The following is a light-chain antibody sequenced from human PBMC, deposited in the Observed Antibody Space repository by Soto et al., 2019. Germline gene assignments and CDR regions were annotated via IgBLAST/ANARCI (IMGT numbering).Light chain of an antibody. J-gene: IGKJ2*01. Sequence: GLSQSPATLSLSPGERATLSCGASQSVRSRFLAWYQQKPGLAPRLLIYDASRRATGVPHRFSGSGSGTDFTLTISSLQSEDFAVYYCQHYNYWPYTFGQGTKV. V-gene: IGKV3D-20*01. CDR1: QSVRSRF. CDR2: DAS. CDR3: QHYNYWPYT.